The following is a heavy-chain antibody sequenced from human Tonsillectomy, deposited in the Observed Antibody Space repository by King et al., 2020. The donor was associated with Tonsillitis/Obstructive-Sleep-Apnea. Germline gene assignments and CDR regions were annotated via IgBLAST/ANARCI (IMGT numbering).Heavy chain of an antibody. Sequence: VQLVESGGGLVQPGGSLRLSCAASGFTFSDHYMDWARQAPGKGLEWVGRIRKKVNSYTTEYAASVKGRFTISRDDSKNSLYLQMNSLKTEDTALYYGARVQEGSGSYGFDIWGQGTVVTVSS. D-gene: IGHD3-10*01. V-gene: IGHV3-72*01. J-gene: IGHJ3*02. CDR2: IRKKVNSYTT. CDR3: ARVQEGSGSYGFDI. CDR1: GFTFSDHY.